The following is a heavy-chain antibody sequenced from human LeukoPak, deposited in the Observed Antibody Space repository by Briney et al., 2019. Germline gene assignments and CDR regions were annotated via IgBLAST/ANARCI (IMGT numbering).Heavy chain of an antibody. D-gene: IGHD1-26*01. CDR1: GFIFSNYA. CDR2: ISYDGSNK. V-gene: IGHV3-30*18. J-gene: IGHJ5*02. Sequence: GGSLRLSCAASGFIFSNYAMHWVRQAPGKGLEWVAVISYDGSNKYYADSVKGRFTISRDNSKNTLYLQMNSLRAEDTAVYYCAKDASYRNWFDPGAREPWSPSPQ. CDR3: AKDASYRNWFDP.